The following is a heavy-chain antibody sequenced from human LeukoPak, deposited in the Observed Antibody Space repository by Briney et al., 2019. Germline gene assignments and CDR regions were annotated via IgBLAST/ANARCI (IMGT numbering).Heavy chain of an antibody. CDR3: ARAVVVPAAITFDY. CDR2: MNPNSGNT. J-gene: IGHJ4*02. CDR1: GYTFTSYD. D-gene: IGHD2-2*02. Sequence: GASVKVSCKASGYTFTSYDINWVRQATGQGLEWMGWMNPNSGNTGYAQKFQGRVTITRNTSISTAYMELSSLRSEDTAVYYCARAVVVPAAITFDYWGQGTLVTVSS. V-gene: IGHV1-8*03.